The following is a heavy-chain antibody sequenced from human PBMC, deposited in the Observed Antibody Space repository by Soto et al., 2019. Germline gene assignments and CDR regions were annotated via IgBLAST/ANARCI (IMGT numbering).Heavy chain of an antibody. V-gene: IGHV1-58*01. CDR1: GFTFTSSA. CDR2: IVVGSGNT. Sequence: GASVKVSCKASGFTFTSSAVQWVRQARGQRLEWIGWIVVGSGNTNYAQKFQERVTITRDMSTSTAYMELSSLRSEDTAVYYCAADKAYGSGSPYYYYYGMDVWGQGTTVTVSS. CDR3: AADKAYGSGSPYYYYYGMDV. J-gene: IGHJ6*02. D-gene: IGHD3-10*01.